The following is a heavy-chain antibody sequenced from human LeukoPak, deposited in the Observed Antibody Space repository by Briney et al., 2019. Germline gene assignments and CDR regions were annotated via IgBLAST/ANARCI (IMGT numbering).Heavy chain of an antibody. CDR3: ARGLPPDGETGLDSSEGASAFDI. J-gene: IGHJ3*02. CDR1: GGSISSGSYY. D-gene: IGHD3-22*01. Sequence: EPSGTLSLTCTVSGGSISSGSYYWSWIRQPAGKGLEWIGRIYTSGSTNYNPSLKSRVTISVDTSKNQFSLKLSSVTAADTAVYYCARGLPPDGETGLDSSEGASAFDIWGQGTMVTVSS. CDR2: IYTSGST. V-gene: IGHV4-61*02.